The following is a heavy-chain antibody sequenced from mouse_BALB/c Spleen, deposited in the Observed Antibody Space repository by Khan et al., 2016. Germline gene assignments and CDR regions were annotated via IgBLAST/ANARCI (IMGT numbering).Heavy chain of an antibody. CDR1: GFTFTDYY. CDR3: SRDFYDGYYWYFDV. V-gene: IGHV7-3*02. Sequence: EVQLVESGGGLVQPGGSLRLSCATSGFTFTDYYMSWVRQPPGKALEGLGFIRNKVKGKTKEYSESVKGGFTIARDNSQSILYLQMNTLRADDSATYYCSRDFYDGYYWYFDVWGAGTTVTVSS. CDR2: IRNKVKGKTK. D-gene: IGHD2-3*01. J-gene: IGHJ1*01.